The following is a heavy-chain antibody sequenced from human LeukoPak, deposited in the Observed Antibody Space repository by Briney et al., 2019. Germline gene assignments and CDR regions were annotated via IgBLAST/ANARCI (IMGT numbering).Heavy chain of an antibody. Sequence: ASVKVSFKASGYTFTSYDINWVRQATGQGLGWMGWMNLNCGNTGYAQKFQSRVTMTRNTSISTAYMELSSLRSEDTAMYYCARVGTAMPLDYWGQGTLVTVSS. D-gene: IGHD5-18*01. CDR3: ARVGTAMPLDY. V-gene: IGHV1-8*01. CDR2: MNLNCGNT. CDR1: GYTFTSYD. J-gene: IGHJ4*02.